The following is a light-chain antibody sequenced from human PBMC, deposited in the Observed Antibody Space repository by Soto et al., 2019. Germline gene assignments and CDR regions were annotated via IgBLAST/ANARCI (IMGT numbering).Light chain of an antibody. Sequence: QSALTQPASVSGSPGQSITISCTGTSSNVGSYNLVSWYQHHPGKVPKLMIYEVNKRPSGVPDRFSGSKSGNTASLTVSGLQAEDEADYYCSSYAGSNSVVFGGGTKLTVL. J-gene: IGLJ2*01. CDR2: EVN. V-gene: IGLV2-14*02. CDR3: SSYAGSNSVV. CDR1: SSNVGSYNL.